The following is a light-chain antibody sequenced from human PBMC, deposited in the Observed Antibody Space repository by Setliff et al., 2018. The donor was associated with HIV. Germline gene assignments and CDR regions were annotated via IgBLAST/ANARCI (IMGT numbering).Light chain of an antibody. CDR1: SNDVGGYDY. Sequence: ALTQPPSASGSPGQSVTISCTGTSNDVGGYDYVSWYQQHPGKAPKLMIYEVTKRPSGVPDRFSGSKSGNTASLTVSGLQADDEADYFCQSYGTSLSGWVFGGGTKVTVL. CDR2: EVT. CDR3: QSYGTSLSGWV. J-gene: IGLJ3*02. V-gene: IGLV2-8*01.